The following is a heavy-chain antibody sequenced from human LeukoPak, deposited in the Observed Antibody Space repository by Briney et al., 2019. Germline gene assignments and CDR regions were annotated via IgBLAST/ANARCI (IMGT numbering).Heavy chain of an antibody. CDR1: GGSISSSNYY. CDR3: ARHGYVEVRGVMSFYYYYYMDV. J-gene: IGHJ6*03. D-gene: IGHD3-10*01. Sequence: SETLSLTCTVSGGSISSSNYYWGWIRQPPGKGLEWIGEINHSGSTNYNPSLKSRVTISVDTSKNQFSLKLSSVTAADTAVYYCARHGYVEVRGVMSFYYYYYMDVWGKGTTVTISS. V-gene: IGHV4-39*01. CDR2: INHSGST.